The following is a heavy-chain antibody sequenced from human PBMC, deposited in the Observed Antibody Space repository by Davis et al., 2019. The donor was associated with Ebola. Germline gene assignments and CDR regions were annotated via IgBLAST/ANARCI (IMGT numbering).Heavy chain of an antibody. CDR2: ISSSGSTI. V-gene: IGHV3-48*01. J-gene: IGHJ4*02. CDR3: ARVSSSGEIDY. Sequence: GESLKISCAASGFTFSSYGMHWVRQAPGKGLEWVSYISSSGSTIYYADSVKGRFTISRDNSKNTLYLQMNSLRAEDTAVYYCARVSSSGEIDYWGQGTLVTVSS. CDR1: GFTFSSYG. D-gene: IGHD6-6*01.